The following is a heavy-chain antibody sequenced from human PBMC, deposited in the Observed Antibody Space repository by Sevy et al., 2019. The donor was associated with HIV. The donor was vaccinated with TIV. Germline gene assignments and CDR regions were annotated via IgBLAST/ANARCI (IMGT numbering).Heavy chain of an antibody. V-gene: IGHV1-2*02. CDR1: GYTFTGHY. D-gene: IGHD7-27*01. CDR2: IDPISAGT. CDR3: VRIRFQTGAFDS. J-gene: IGHJ4*02. Sequence: ASVKVSCKASGYTFTGHYLHWVRQAPGRGLEWMGWIDPISAGTNYAQKFKGRVTMARDTSIGSAYMERSRLRFYDTAMYVCVRIRFQTGAFDSWGQGTLVTVSS.